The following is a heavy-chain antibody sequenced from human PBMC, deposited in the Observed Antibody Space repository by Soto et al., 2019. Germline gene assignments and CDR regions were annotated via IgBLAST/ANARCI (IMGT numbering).Heavy chain of an antibody. Sequence: QVQLVQSGAEVKKPGASVKVSCKASGYTFTGYYMHWVRQAPGQGLEWMGWINPNRCGTNEAQKLQGCVTMTRDTALSTAYMELSRLRSDDTAVYYCARGETTVTTPFDYWGQGTLVTVSS. CDR2: INPNRCGT. CDR3: ARGETTVTTPFDY. CDR1: GYTFTGYY. J-gene: IGHJ4*02. D-gene: IGHD4-4*01. V-gene: IGHV1-2*04.